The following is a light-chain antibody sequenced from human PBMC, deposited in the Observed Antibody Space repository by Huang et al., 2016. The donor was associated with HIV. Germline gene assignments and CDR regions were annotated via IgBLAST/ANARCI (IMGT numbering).Light chain of an antibody. CDR2: RVS. CDR3: MQGTHWPWT. J-gene: IGKJ1*01. Sequence: EVVMTQSPLSLPVTLGQPASISCRSSQSLEHSDGSTYLDWFQQRPGQSPRRLVFRVSNGYSGVPDRFTASGSGTDFTLKIRRVEAEDAAIYYCMQGTHWPWTFGQGTKVEI. CDR1: QSLEHSDGSTY. V-gene: IGKV2-30*02.